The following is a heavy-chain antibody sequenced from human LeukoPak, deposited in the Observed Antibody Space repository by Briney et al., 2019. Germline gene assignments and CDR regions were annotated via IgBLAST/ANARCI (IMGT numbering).Heavy chain of an antibody. D-gene: IGHD2-2*01. Sequence: ASVKVSCKASGYTFTSYDINWVRQATGQGLEWMGWMNPNSGNTGYAQKFQGRVTITRNTSIGTAYMELSGLRSEDTAVYYCARARYCSSTSCPGFDPWGQGTLVTVSS. CDR1: GYTFTSYD. V-gene: IGHV1-8*03. J-gene: IGHJ5*02. CDR3: ARARYCSSTSCPGFDP. CDR2: MNPNSGNT.